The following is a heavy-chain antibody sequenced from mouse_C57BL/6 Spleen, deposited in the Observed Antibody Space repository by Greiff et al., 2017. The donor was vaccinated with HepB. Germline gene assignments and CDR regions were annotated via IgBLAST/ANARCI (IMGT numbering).Heavy chain of an antibody. V-gene: IGHV1-18*01. CDR3: ASRDGSRLYWYFDV. Sequence: EVQLQQSGPELVKPGASVKIPCKASGYTFTDYNMDWVKQSHGKSLEWIGDINPNNGGTIYNQKFKGKATLTVDKSSSTAYMELRSLTSEDTAVYYCASRDGSRLYWYFDVWGTGTTVTVSS. J-gene: IGHJ1*03. CDR2: INPNNGGT. D-gene: IGHD1-1*01. CDR1: GYTFTDYN.